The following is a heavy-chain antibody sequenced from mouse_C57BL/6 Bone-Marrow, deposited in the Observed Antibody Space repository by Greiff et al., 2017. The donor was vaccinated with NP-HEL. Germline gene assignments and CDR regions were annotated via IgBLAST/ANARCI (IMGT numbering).Heavy chain of an antibody. J-gene: IGHJ3*01. CDR3: TTRYDYDWVAY. CDR2: IDPENGDP. D-gene: IGHD2-4*01. Sequence: VQLQQSGAELVRPGASVTLSCTASGFNIKDDYMHWVKQRPEQGLEWIGWIDPENGDPESASKFQGKATITAATASNTAYLQLSSQTSEDTAVEYGTTRYDYDWVAYWGQGTLVTVSA. CDR1: GFNIKDDY. V-gene: IGHV14-4*01.